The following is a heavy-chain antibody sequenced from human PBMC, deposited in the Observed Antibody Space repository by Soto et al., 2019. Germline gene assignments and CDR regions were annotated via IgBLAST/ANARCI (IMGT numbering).Heavy chain of an antibody. V-gene: IGHV5-51*01. CDR1: GYTFTTSW. J-gene: IGHJ4*02. D-gene: IGHD1-26*01. CDR2: IYPGDSET. CDR3: ARRTNRVGAPFEY. Sequence: PGESLKISCKASGYTFTTSWIAWVRQVPGKGLQWMGIIYPGDSETTYSPSFQGQVTISADKSITTAYLQWSSLQASDSGMYYCARRTNRVGAPFEYWGQRTVVTVSS.